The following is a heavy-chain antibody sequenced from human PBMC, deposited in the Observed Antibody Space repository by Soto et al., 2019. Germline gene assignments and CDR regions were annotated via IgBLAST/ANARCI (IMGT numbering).Heavy chain of an antibody. CDR2: IKSKTDGGTT. J-gene: IGHJ6*02. CDR3: TTDPATLYYYGMDV. Sequence: GGSLRLSCSASGFTFRNGWMSCVRQAPGKGLEWVGRIKSKTDGGTTDYAAPVKGRFTISRDDSKNTLYLQMNSLKTEDTAVYYCTTDPATLYYYGMDVWGQGNTVTGS. CDR1: GFTFRNGW. V-gene: IGHV3-15*01.